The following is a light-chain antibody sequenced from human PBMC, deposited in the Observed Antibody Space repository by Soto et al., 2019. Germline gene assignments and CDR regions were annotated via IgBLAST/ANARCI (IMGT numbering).Light chain of an antibody. V-gene: IGKV3-11*01. J-gene: IGKJ1*01. CDR3: HQRQSWPRT. CDR1: QYVGTR. CDR2: YTS. Sequence: EIVLTQSPATLSSSPGETATLSCRASQYVGTRLAWYQHKPGQAPRLLIYYTSNRATGIPARFSGSGSGTDFTLTINSLAPEDFAISYCHQRQSWPRTFGQGTKVDIK.